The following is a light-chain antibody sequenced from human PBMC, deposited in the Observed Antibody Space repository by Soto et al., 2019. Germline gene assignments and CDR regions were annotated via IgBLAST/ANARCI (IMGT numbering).Light chain of an antibody. Sequence: QSVLTQPASVSGSPGQSITISCTGTISDIGDYNYVSWYQQHPGKAPKLMIYDVINRPSGVSNRFSGSKSGNTASLTISGLQAEDEADYYCSSYTSSSTWVFGGGTKLTVL. CDR2: DVI. CDR1: ISDIGDYNY. V-gene: IGLV2-14*03. J-gene: IGLJ3*02. CDR3: SSYTSSSTWV.